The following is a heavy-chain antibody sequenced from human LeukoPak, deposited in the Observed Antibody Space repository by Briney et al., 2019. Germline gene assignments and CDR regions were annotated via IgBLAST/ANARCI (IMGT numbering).Heavy chain of an antibody. J-gene: IGHJ4*02. Sequence: SQTLSLTCTVSGGSISSGDYYWSWIRQPPGKGLEWIGSIYYSGSTYYNPPLKSRVTISVDTSKNQFSLKLSSVTAADTAVYYCARDREYCSGGSCYSYFDYWGQGTLVTVSS. CDR2: IYYSGST. V-gene: IGHV4-39*07. D-gene: IGHD2-15*01. CDR1: GGSISSGDYY. CDR3: ARDREYCSGGSCYSYFDY.